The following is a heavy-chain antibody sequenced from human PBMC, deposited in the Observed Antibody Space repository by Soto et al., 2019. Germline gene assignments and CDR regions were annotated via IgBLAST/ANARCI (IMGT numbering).Heavy chain of an antibody. V-gene: IGHV3-23*01. CDR3: ARGSSGYISSWYYFDY. D-gene: IGHD6-13*01. Sequence: GSLRLSCAASGFTFTDYALSWVLQAPGKGLEWVATTSGIGGSTYLADSVKGRLSISRDNSKNTVSLLMNSLRAEDTAVYFCARGSSGYISSWYYFDYWGRGTLVTVSS. CDR2: TSGIGGST. J-gene: IGHJ4*02. CDR1: GFTFTDYA.